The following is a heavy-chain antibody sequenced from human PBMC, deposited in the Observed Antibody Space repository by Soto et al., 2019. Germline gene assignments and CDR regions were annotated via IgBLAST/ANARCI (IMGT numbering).Heavy chain of an antibody. Sequence: EVQLVESGGGLVQPGGSLRLSCAASGFTVSSYRMSWVRQAPGKGLEWVSVIYSAGSADFADSVKGRFTSSRDNSKNTLYLQMSSLIAEDTAVYYCARVQSSSSHYFDYWGQGTLVTVSS. CDR2: IYSAGSA. D-gene: IGHD6-13*01. CDR3: ARVQSSSSHYFDY. CDR1: GFTVSSYR. J-gene: IGHJ4*02. V-gene: IGHV3-66*01.